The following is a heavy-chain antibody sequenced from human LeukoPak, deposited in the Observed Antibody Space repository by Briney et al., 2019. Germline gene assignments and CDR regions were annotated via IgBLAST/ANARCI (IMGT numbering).Heavy chain of an antibody. CDR3: AKIGANVGF. CDR1: GFTFSSYG. D-gene: IGHD4/OR15-4a*01. V-gene: IGHV3-23*01. Sequence: GGTLRLSCAASGFTFSSYGMSWVRQAPGKGLEWVSAIGHSGSNTYYADSVKGRFTISRDNSKNTLYLQMNSLRAEDTAVYYCAKIGANVGFWGQGTLVTVSS. CDR2: IGHSGSNT. J-gene: IGHJ4*02.